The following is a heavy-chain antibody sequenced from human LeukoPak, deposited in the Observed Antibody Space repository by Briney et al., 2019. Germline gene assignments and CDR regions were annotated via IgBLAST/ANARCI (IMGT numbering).Heavy chain of an antibody. D-gene: IGHD1-26*01. J-gene: IGHJ4*02. V-gene: IGHV3-23*01. CDR3: AKDLIVGATRPYYFDS. CDR1: GFTFSTYA. Sequence: PGGSLRLSCTASGFTFSTYAMSWVRQAPGKGLEWVSSISGSDHNTYYADSVKGRFTISRDNSKNTLYLQVNSLRAEDTAVYYCAKDLIVGATRPYYFDSWGRGTLVTVSS. CDR2: ISGSDHNT.